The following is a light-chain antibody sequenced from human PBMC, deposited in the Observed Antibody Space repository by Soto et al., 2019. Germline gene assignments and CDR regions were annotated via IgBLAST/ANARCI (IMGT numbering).Light chain of an antibody. CDR1: QSVSNTS. CDR2: GAS. J-gene: IGKJ1*01. Sequence: EIVLTQSRGTLSLSPGERATLYCRASQSVSNTSLAWYQQKPGQAPRLLSYGASNRATGITDRFIGTVSGTDFTLSSSELEADELAECYCYGDGSSGTFGQGTKVDIK. V-gene: IGKV3-20*01. CDR3: YGDGSSGT.